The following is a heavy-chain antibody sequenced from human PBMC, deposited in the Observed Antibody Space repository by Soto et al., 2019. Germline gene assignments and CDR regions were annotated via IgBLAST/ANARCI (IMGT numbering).Heavy chain of an antibody. CDR1: GDTSTSYG. CDR2: ISAYNGNT. V-gene: IGHV1-18*04. D-gene: IGHD3-10*01. Sequence: ASVKVSCKASGDTSTSYGVSCVREAPGQELEWMGWISAYNGNTNYAQKLQGRVTMTTNTSTSTAYMELRSLRSGDTAVYYCSSEYYYGSRSYYRAEIDYWGPATLANISS. J-gene: IGHJ4*02. CDR3: SSEYYYGSRSYYRAEIDY.